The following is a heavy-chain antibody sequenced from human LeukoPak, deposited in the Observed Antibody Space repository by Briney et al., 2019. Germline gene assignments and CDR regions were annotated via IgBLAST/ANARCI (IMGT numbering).Heavy chain of an antibody. Sequence: GGSLRLSCAASGFTFSSYAMSWVRQAPGKGLEGVSAISGSGGSTYYADSVKGRFTISRDNSKNTLYLQMNSLRAEDTAVYYCAKDSAPYYDFWSGYYPPDYWGQGTLVTVSS. J-gene: IGHJ4*02. D-gene: IGHD3-3*01. CDR3: AKDSAPYYDFWSGYYPPDY. V-gene: IGHV3-23*01. CDR1: GFTFSSYA. CDR2: ISGSGGST.